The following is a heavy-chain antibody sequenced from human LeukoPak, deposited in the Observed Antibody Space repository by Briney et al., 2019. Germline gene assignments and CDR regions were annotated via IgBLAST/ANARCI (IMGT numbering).Heavy chain of an antibody. CDR2: IRYDGGNK. D-gene: IGHD4-17*01. Sequence: GGSLRLSCAASGFTFSSYGMHWVRQAPGKGLEWVAFIRYDGGNKYYADSVKGRFTISRDNSKNTLYLQMNSLRAEDTAVYYCTRGSYGDYEYWGQGTLVTVSS. CDR1: GFTFSSYG. J-gene: IGHJ4*02. CDR3: TRGSYGDYEY. V-gene: IGHV3-30*02.